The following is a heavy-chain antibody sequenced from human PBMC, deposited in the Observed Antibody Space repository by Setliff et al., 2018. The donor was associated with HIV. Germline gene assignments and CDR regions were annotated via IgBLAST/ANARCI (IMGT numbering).Heavy chain of an antibody. V-gene: IGHV3-48*01. CDR3: ARANSDATLQLWFYDDYYYYYMDV. CDR2: ISSSSSTI. D-gene: IGHD5-18*01. J-gene: IGHJ6*03. CDR1: GFTFSSYS. Sequence: GGSLRLSCAASGFTFSSYSMNWVRQAPGKGLEWVSYISSSSSTIYYADSVKGRFTISRDNAKNSLYLQMNSLRAEDTAVYYCARANSDATLQLWFYDDYYYYYMDVWGKGTTVTVSS.